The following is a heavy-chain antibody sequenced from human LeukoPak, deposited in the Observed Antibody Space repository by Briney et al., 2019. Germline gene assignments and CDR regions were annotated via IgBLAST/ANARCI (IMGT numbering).Heavy chain of an antibody. V-gene: IGHV1-3*01. CDR3: AKDHYYDSSGYYPIDY. CDR1: GFTFTNHA. J-gene: IGHJ4*02. D-gene: IGHD3-22*01. Sequence: ASVKVSCKASGFTFTNHALQWVRQAPGQRLEWMGWINAGNGNTKYSQQFQGRVTITRDTSATTTYIELSSLRSEDTAVYYCAKDHYYDSSGYYPIDYWGQGTLVTVSS. CDR2: INAGNGNT.